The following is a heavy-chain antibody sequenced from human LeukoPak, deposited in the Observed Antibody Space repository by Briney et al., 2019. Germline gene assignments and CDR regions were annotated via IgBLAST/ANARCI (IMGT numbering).Heavy chain of an antibody. CDR3: AKDGPPDRGYERFDY. Sequence: GGSLRLSCAASGFTFSNYGMHWVRQAPGKGLEWVAVISFDGSDKYYADSVKGRFTISRDNSKNTLYLQMNCLKTEDTAVYYCAKDGPPDRGYERFDYWGQGTLVTVSS. CDR1: GFTFSNYG. CDR2: ISFDGSDK. J-gene: IGHJ4*02. D-gene: IGHD5-12*01. V-gene: IGHV3-30*18.